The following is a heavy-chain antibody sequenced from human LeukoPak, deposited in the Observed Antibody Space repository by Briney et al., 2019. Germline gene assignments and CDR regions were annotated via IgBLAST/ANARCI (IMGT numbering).Heavy chain of an antibody. Sequence: GASVKVSCEASGYTFTDYYMHWVRQAPGQGLEWMGWINPNSGGTNYAQKFQGRVTMTRDTSISTAYMELSRLRSDDTAVYYCARVQSPVVGEYYYYYMDVWGKGTTVTVSS. V-gene: IGHV1-2*02. J-gene: IGHJ6*03. D-gene: IGHD4-23*01. CDR1: GYTFTDYY. CDR3: ARVQSPVVGEYYYYYMDV. CDR2: INPNSGGT.